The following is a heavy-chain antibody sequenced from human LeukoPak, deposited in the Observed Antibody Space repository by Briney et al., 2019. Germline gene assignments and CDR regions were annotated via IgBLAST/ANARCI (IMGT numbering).Heavy chain of an antibody. CDR2: IYPGDSDT. D-gene: IGHD6-19*01. CDR1: GSIFTSYW. CDR3: APAKAVAGPSGAFDI. J-gene: IGHJ3*02. V-gene: IGHV5-51*01. Sequence: GASRQISGQASGSIFTSYWIGWVRQLPGKGLEGMGIIYPGDSDTRYSPSFQGQVTISADKSISTAYLQWSSLKASDTAMYYCAPAKAVAGPSGAFDIWGQGTMVTVSS.